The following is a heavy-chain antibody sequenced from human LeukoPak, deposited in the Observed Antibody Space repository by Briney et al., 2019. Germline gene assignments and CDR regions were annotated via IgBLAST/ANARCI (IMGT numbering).Heavy chain of an antibody. V-gene: IGHV4-4*09. CDR1: GGSISSYY. J-gene: IGHJ4*02. CDR2: IYTSGST. D-gene: IGHD3-3*01. Sequence: PSETLSLTCTVSGGSISSYYWSWIRQPPGKGLEWLGYIYTSGSTNYNPSLKSRVTISVDTSNNQFSPKLSSVTAADTGVYYCARLTYYDLWSGYYNGHYFCYYWGQGTLVTVSS. CDR3: ARLTYYDLWSGYYNGHYFCYY.